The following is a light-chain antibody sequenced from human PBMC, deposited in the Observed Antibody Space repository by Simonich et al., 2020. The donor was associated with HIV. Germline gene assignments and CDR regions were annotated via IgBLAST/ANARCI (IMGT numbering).Light chain of an antibody. CDR3: QQRRNWPPIT. J-gene: IGKJ5*01. CDR1: QSVSSY. CDR2: DAS. V-gene: IGKV3-11*01. Sequence: ETVLTQSPATLSLSPGERATLSCRASQSVSSYLAWYQQKPGQAPRLLIYDASNRATGIPARFSGSGSGTDVTLIISSLEPEDFAVYYCQQRRNWPPITFGQGTRLEIK.